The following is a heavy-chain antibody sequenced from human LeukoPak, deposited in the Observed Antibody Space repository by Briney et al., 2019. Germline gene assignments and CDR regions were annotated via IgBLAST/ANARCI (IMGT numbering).Heavy chain of an antibody. J-gene: IGHJ5*02. Sequence: GGSLRLXCAASGFTFSSYSMKWVRQAPGKGLEWVSYISSSSSTIYYADSVKGRFTISRDNAKNSLYLQMNSLRAEDTAVYYCARGGDCSSTSCYPYHWFDPWGQGTLVTVSS. CDR3: ARGGDCSSTSCYPYHWFDP. D-gene: IGHD2-2*01. CDR1: GFTFSSYS. V-gene: IGHV3-48*01. CDR2: ISSSSSTI.